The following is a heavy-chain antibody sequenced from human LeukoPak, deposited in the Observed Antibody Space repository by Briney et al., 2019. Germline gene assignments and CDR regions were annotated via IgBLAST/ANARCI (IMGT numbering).Heavy chain of an antibody. CDR2: INTNTGNP. J-gene: IGHJ6*02. V-gene: IGHV7-4-1*02. CDR1: GYTFTSYS. CDR3: ARDPYGSGSYYRRAPDYYYGLDV. D-gene: IGHD3-10*01. Sequence: ASVKVSCKASGYTFTSYSMNWVRQAPGQGLEWMGWINTNTGNPTYAQGFTGRFVFSLDTSVSTAYLQISSLKAEDTAVYYCARDPYGSGSYYRRAPDYYYGLDVWGQGTTVTVSS.